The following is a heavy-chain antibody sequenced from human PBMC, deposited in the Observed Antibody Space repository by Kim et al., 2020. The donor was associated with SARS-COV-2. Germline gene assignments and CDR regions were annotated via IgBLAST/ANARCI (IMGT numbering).Heavy chain of an antibody. V-gene: IGHV5-51*01. CDR3: ARLHSWDEGY. J-gene: IGHJ4*02. CDR2: IFPGDSDI. CDR1: GYSFTRSW. D-gene: IGHD6-13*01. Sequence: GESLKISCKASGYSFTRSWIGWVRQMPGKGLEWMGIIFPGDSDIRYSPSFQGQVTISAGKSISTAYLQFNSLTASDTAMYYCARLHSWDEGYWGQGTLVTVSS.